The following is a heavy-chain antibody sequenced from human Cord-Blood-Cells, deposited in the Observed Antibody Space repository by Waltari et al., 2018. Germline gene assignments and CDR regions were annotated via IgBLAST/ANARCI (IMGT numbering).Heavy chain of an antibody. CDR2: IYYSGST. CDR1: GGSISSYS. Sequence: QVQLQESGPGLVKPSETLSLTCTVAGGSISSYSWSWIRQPPGKGLEWIGYIYYSGSTNYNPSLKSRVTISVDTSKNQFSLKLSSVTAADTAVYYCARDSGSSGYYYYYYYMDVWGKGTTVTVSS. CDR3: ARDSGSSGYYYYYYYMDV. V-gene: IGHV4-59*13. J-gene: IGHJ6*03. D-gene: IGHD3-22*01.